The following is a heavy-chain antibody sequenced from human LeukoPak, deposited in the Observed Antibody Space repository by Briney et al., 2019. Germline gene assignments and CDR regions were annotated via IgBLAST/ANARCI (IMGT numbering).Heavy chain of an antibody. CDR3: AKSPSLQAFDV. CDR2: ISADGGSS. CDR1: GFTFSNYG. Sequence: GGSLRLSCVVSGFTFSNYGMSWVRQAPGKGLECVSTISADGGSSYYPDSVKGRFTISRDNSKNTLYLQMNDLRAEDTALYYCAKSPSLQAFDVWGQGTMVSVSS. J-gene: IGHJ3*01. V-gene: IGHV3-23*01.